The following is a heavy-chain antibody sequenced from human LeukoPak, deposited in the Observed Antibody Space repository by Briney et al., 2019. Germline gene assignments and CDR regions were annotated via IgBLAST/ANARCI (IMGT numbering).Heavy chain of an antibody. D-gene: IGHD2-2*02. Sequence: SETLSLTCTVSGGSVSSGSYYWSWIRQPPGKGLEWIGYIYYSGSTNYNPSLKSRVTISVDASKHQFSLKLSSVTAADTAAYFCTRLCIKSSCYTWDYWGQGALVTVSS. CDR1: GGSVSSGSYY. J-gene: IGHJ4*02. V-gene: IGHV4-61*01. CDR3: TRLCIKSSCYTWDY. CDR2: IYYSGST.